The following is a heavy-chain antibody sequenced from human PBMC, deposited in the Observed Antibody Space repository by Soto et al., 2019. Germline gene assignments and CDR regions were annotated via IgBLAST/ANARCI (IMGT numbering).Heavy chain of an antibody. J-gene: IGHJ6*02. CDR1: GFTFSSYS. D-gene: IGHD2-21*02. CDR3: ARDNGATATQYYYYYYGMDV. Sequence: GGSLRLSCAASGFTFSSYSMNWVRQAPGKGLEWVSYISSSNSTIYYADSVKGRFTISRDNAKNSLYLQMNSLRDEDTAVYYCARDNGATATQYYYYYYGMDVWGQGTTVTVSS. V-gene: IGHV3-48*02. CDR2: ISSSNSTI.